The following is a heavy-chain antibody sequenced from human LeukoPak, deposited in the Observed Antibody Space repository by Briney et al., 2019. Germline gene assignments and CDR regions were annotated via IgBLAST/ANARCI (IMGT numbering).Heavy chain of an antibody. J-gene: IGHJ6*03. Sequence: GRSLRLSCAASGFTFSSYGMHWVRQAPGKGLEWVAVISYDGSNKYYADSVKGRFTISRDNSKNTLYLQMNSLRAEDTAVYYCAREYSNYVDYYYMDVWGKGTTVTVSS. CDR1: GFTFSSYG. D-gene: IGHD4-11*01. V-gene: IGHV3-30*03. CDR2: ISYDGSNK. CDR3: AREYSNYVDYYYMDV.